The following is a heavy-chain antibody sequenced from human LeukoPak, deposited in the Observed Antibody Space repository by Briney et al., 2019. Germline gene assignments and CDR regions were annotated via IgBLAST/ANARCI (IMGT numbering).Heavy chain of an antibody. J-gene: IGHJ4*02. Sequence: SETLSLTCTVAGGSISSYYWSWIRQPPGKGLEWIGYISYSGTTTYNPSLKSRVTMSVDPSRNQCSLKLNSVTAADTGVYYCERKSGGYYASSTYPPPYYFDYWGQGTLVTVSS. D-gene: IGHD3-22*01. V-gene: IGHV4-59*08. CDR3: ERKSGGYYASSTYPPPYYFDY. CDR2: ISYSGTT. CDR1: GGSISSYY.